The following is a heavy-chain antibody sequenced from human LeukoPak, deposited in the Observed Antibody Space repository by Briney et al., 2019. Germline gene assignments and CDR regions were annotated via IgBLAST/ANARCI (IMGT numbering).Heavy chain of an antibody. CDR3: ARGSTYYYDSSGYYYGY. CDR1: GYTFTSYD. Sequence: GASVKVSCKASGYTFTSYDINWVRQAPGQGLEWMGWMNPNSGNTGYAQKFQGRVTMTRNTSISTAYMELISLRSEDTAVYYCARGSTYYYDSSGYYYGYWGQGTLVTVSS. V-gene: IGHV1-8*01. CDR2: MNPNSGNT. D-gene: IGHD3-22*01. J-gene: IGHJ4*02.